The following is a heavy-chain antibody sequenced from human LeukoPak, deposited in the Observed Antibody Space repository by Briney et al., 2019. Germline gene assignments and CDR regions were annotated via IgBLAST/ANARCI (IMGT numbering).Heavy chain of an antibody. Sequence: GGSLRLSCTVSGFTVSSNSMSWVRQAPGKGLEWVSFIYSDNTHYSDSVKGRFTISRDNSKNSLYLQMNSLRAEDTAVYYCASWRSQYYFDYWGQGTLVTVSS. CDR3: ASWRSQYYFDY. D-gene: IGHD2-15*01. J-gene: IGHJ4*02. V-gene: IGHV3-53*01. CDR1: GFTVSSNS. CDR2: IYSDNT.